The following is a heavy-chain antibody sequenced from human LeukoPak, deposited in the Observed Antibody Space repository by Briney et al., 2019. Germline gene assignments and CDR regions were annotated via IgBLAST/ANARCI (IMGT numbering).Heavy chain of an antibody. CDR2: IYSGGST. Sequence: GGSLRLSCAASGFTVSSNYMSWVRQAPGKGLEWVSVIYSGGSTYYADSVKGRFTISRDNSKNTLYLQMNSLRAEDTAVYYCAKSQGYSYGAYYYGMDVWGQGTTVTVSS. CDR1: GFTVSSNY. CDR3: AKSQGYSYGAYYYGMDV. D-gene: IGHD5-18*01. J-gene: IGHJ6*02. V-gene: IGHV3-66*01.